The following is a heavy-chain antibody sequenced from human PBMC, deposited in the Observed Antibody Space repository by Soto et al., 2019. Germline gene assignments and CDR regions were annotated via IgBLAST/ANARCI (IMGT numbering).Heavy chain of an antibody. V-gene: IGHV3-23*01. D-gene: IGHD6-13*01. J-gene: IGHJ4*02. CDR2: ISESGGST. CDR3: AKRSPYSTGWYSPIFDY. CDR1: GFSFSDFA. Sequence: GGSLRLSCAASGFSFSDFAMTWVRQAPGKGLEWVSVISESGGSTHYAESVRGRFTISRDNSENTLYLRMNSLRDDDTAVYFCAKRSPYSTGWYSPIFDYWGQGALVTVSS.